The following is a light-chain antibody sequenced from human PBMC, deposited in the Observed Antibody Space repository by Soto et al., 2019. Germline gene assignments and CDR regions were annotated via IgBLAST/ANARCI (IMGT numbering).Light chain of an antibody. V-gene: IGKV1-39*01. CDR1: QSISNY. Sequence: DIQMTQSPSSLSQSVGDRVTITCRPSQSISNYVNWYQQKPGKAPSLLIYAASSLLSGVPSRFSGSGSGTDFTLTISSLQSEDFATYYCQQGDIWPWTFGQGTKVEMK. CDR3: QQGDIWPWT. J-gene: IGKJ1*01. CDR2: AAS.